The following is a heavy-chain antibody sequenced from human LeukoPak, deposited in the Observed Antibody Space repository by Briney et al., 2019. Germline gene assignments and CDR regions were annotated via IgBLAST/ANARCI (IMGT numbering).Heavy chain of an antibody. V-gene: IGHV1-2*02. D-gene: IGHD6-13*01. CDR2: INPNSGGT. Sequence: ASVKVSCKASGYTFTGYYMHWVRQAPGQGLEWMGWINPNSGGTNYAQKFQGRVTMTRDTSISTAYMELSRLRSDDTAVYYCARDLAAAGPAAYYHYGMDVWGQGTTVTVSS. J-gene: IGHJ6*02. CDR1: GYTFTGYY. CDR3: ARDLAAAGPAAYYHYGMDV.